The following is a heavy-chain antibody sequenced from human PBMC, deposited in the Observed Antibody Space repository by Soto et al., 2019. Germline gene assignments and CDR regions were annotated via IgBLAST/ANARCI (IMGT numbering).Heavy chain of an antibody. V-gene: IGHV4-4*02. Sequence: QVQLQESGPGLVKPSGTLSITCAVSGGPISSSNWWSWVRQPPGKGLEWIGERSPSGSTNYTPSLKRRVTTSGDKARSQFTEKLSSVTGAHTDVYDCANGGSSSWYFSWGGGTLVTVSS. J-gene: IGHJ4*02. CDR2: RSPSGST. D-gene: IGHD6-13*01. CDR3: ANGGSSSWYFS. CDR1: GGPISSSNW.